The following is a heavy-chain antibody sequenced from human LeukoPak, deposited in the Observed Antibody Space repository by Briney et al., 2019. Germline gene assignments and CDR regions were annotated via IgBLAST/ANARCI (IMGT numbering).Heavy chain of an antibody. CDR3: ARYCGGDCSDDAFDI. V-gene: IGHV1-2*06. J-gene: IGHJ3*02. Sequence: GASVKVSCKASGYTFTGYYMHWVRQAPGQGLEWMRRINPNSGGTNYAQKFQGRVTMTRDTSISTAYMELSRLRSDDTAVYYCARYCGGDCSDDAFDIWGQGTMVTVSS. CDR2: INPNSGGT. CDR1: GYTFTGYY. D-gene: IGHD2-21*02.